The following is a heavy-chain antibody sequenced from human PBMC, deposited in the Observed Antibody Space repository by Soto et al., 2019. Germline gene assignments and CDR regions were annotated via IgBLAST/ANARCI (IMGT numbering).Heavy chain of an antibody. D-gene: IGHD3-10*01. J-gene: IGHJ4*02. CDR1: GVTVSSNY. CDR2: IYSGGST. V-gene: IGHV3-66*01. CDR3: ARDFYYHGSGTMGGYFDE. Sequence: PGGSLRLSCAASGVTVSSNYMSWVRQAPGKGLEWVSVIYSGGSTYYADSVKGRFTISRDNSKNTLYLQMNSLRAEDTAVYYCARDFYYHGSGTMGGYFDERGQRSLVTVSS.